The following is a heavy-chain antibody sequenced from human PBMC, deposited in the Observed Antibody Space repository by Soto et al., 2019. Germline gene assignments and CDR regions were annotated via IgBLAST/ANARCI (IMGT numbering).Heavy chain of an antibody. J-gene: IGHJ6*02. V-gene: IGHV3-73*02. CDR2: IRTKANSYAT. CDR3: TGSLLAYCSGGKCHTDYCYYGMDV. Sequence: EVQLVESGGGLVQPGESLKLSCAASGFTFRGSAMHWVRQASGKGLEWVGRIRTKANSYATAYAASVQGRFTISGDDSKSMAYLQMNSLKTEDTAVYYCTGSLLAYCSGGKCHTDYCYYGMDVWGPGTAVTVSS. D-gene: IGHD2-15*01. CDR1: GFTFRGSA.